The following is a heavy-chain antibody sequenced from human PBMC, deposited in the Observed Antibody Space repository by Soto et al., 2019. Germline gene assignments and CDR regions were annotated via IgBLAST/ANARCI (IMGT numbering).Heavy chain of an antibody. D-gene: IGHD4-17*01. CDR2: ISAYNGNT. J-gene: IGHJ6*03. V-gene: IGHV1-18*01. CDR1: GYTFTSYG. Sequence: QVQLVQSGAEVKKPGASVKVSCKASGYTFTSYGISWVRQAPGQGLEWMGGISAYNGNTNYAQKLQGRVTMTTYTSTSTAYMELRSLRSDDTAVYYCAREATTVTTIPYYYYSYSRDVWGKGPTVTVSS. CDR3: AREATTVTTIPYYYYSYSRDV.